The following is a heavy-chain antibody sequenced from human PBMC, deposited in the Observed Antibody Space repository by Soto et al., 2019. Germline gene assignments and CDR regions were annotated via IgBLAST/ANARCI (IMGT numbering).Heavy chain of an antibody. CDR2: ISSSGTYI. CDR1: GFTFRIYS. CDR3: TRGPLEDYYYYYMDV. Sequence: GGSLRLSCAASGFTFRIYSINWVRQAPGKGLEWVSSISSSGTYISYADSVEGRFTISRDDAENSLYLKMNSLRAEDTAVYYCTRGPLEDYYYYYMDVWGKGATVTVSS. J-gene: IGHJ6*03. V-gene: IGHV3-21*06.